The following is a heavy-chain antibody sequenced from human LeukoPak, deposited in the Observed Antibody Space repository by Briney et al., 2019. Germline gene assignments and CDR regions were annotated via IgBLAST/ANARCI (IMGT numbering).Heavy chain of an antibody. CDR2: IRSKANSYAT. Sequence: GGSLRLSCAASGFTFSGSAMHWVRQASGKGLEWVGRIRSKANSYATAYAASVKGRLTISRDDSKNTAYLQMNSLKTEDTAVYHCTRSNYDFWSGNGRLLDYWGQGTLVTVSS. CDR1: GFTFSGSA. V-gene: IGHV3-73*01. D-gene: IGHD3-3*01. CDR3: TRSNYDFWSGNGRLLDY. J-gene: IGHJ4*02.